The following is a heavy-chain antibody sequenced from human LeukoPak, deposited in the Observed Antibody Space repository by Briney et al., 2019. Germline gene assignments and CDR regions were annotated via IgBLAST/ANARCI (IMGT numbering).Heavy chain of an antibody. CDR3: AKWRLGGGDCLYH. CDR1: GFTFSSCG. D-gene: IGHD2-21*02. J-gene: IGHJ5*02. V-gene: IGHV3-23*01. CDR2: ISGSGHRT. Sequence: GGSLRLSCAASGFTFSSCGVSWVRQAPGKGLEWVSGISGSGHRTYYADSVKGRFTISRDNSKSTLYLQMNSLRAEDTAVYYCAKWRLGGGDCLYHWGQGTLVTVSS.